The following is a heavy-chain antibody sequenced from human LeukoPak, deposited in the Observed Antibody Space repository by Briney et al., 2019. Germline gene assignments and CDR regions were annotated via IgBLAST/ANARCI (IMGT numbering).Heavy chain of an antibody. CDR1: GGSFSGYY. V-gene: IGHV4-34*01. J-gene: IGHJ4*02. Sequence: PSETLSLTCAVYGGSFSGYYWSWIRQPPGKGLEWIGEINHSGSTNYNPSLKSRVTISVDTSKNQFSLKLSSVTTADTAVYYCARGPGRYCSGGSCYPPDYWGQGTLVTVSS. CDR2: INHSGST. D-gene: IGHD2-15*01. CDR3: ARGPGRYCSGGSCYPPDY.